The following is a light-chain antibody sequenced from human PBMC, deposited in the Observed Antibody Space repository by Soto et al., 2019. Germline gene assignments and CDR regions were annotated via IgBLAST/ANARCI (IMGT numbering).Light chain of an antibody. J-gene: IGKJ1*01. CDR3: QQLNRFPRT. V-gene: IGKV1-9*01. CDR2: SAS. Sequence: DLQLTQSPSFLSASVGDRVTITCRASQDISSYLAWYQQRPGKVPRFLTHSASTLQSGVPSRFSATGSGTTFTLTINSLQPEDIATYYCQQLNRFPRTFGQGTKVEV. CDR1: QDISSY.